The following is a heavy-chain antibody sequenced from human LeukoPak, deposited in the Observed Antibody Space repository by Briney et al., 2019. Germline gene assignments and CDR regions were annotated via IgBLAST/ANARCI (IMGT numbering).Heavy chain of an antibody. D-gene: IGHD5-24*01. CDR3: ARDPRDGYNRAFDI. V-gene: IGHV4-34*01. CDR1: GGSFSGYY. J-gene: IGHJ3*02. Sequence: SETLSLTCAVYGGSFSGYYWSWIRQPPGKGLEWIGEINHSGSTNYNPSLKSRVTISVDTSKNQFSLKLSSVTAADTAVYYCARDPRDGYNRAFDIWGQGTMVTVSS. CDR2: INHSGST.